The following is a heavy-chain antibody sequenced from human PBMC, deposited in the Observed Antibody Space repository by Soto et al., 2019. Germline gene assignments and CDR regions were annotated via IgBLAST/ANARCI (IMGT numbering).Heavy chain of an antibody. CDR1: GGSISSGGYY. CDR2: IYYSGST. V-gene: IGHV4-61*08. Sequence: PSETLSLTCTVSGGSISSGGYYWSWIRQPPGKGLEWIGYIYYSGSTNYNTSLKSRVTISVDTSKNQFSLKLSSVTAADTAVYYFASAVRVIGYYWGVFDIGGQGTMVTVS. D-gene: IGHD5-12*01. J-gene: IGHJ3*02. CDR3: ASAVRVIGYYWGVFDI.